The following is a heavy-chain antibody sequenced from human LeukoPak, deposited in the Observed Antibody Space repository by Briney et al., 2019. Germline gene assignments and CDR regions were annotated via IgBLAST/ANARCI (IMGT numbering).Heavy chain of an antibody. CDR3: AKDREGRGYNYGTFFDS. V-gene: IGHV3-30*18. D-gene: IGHD5-18*01. Sequence: GGSLRLSCAASGFTFGSYGMHWVRQAPGKGLEWVASISYDGSEIHYAESVKGRFTISRDNSKQTLYIQMNSLRAEDTAVYSCAKDREGRGYNYGTFFDSWGQGTLVTVSS. CDR1: GFTFGSYG. J-gene: IGHJ4*02. CDR2: ISYDGSEI.